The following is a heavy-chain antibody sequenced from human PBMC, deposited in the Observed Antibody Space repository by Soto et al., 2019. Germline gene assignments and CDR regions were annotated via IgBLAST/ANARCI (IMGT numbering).Heavy chain of an antibody. Sequence: QVQLVQSGAEVKKPGSSVKVSCKASGGTFSTYSISWVRQAPGQGLEWMGESLPIFGTSHYAQNFQGRVTITADESTSTVYMELSSLRSDDTAVYYCARGGRYPKSSSYYGMDVWGQGTTVIVSS. J-gene: IGHJ6*02. CDR2: SLPIFGTS. CDR3: ARGGRYPKSSSYYGMDV. D-gene: IGHD1-20*01. CDR1: GGTFSTYS. V-gene: IGHV1-69*01.